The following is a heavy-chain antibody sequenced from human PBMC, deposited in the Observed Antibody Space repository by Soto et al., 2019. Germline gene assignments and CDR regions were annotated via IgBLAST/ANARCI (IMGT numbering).Heavy chain of an antibody. CDR1: GGSISNPIYY. CDR2: IFYSGSA. CDR3: AGTTPPNNVEIFSGGLSGYNWVDP. D-gene: IGHD3-3*01. Sequence: QLQLQESGPGLVKPSETLSLTCSVSGGSISNPIYYWAWIRQPPGKGLEWIGSIFYSGSAYYNPSLKDPVNMAVDTSQKQFSLKPSSVNAADTAGFYLAGTTPPNNVEIFSGGLSGYNWVDPWGRGTLVTVSS. V-gene: IGHV4-39*01. J-gene: IGHJ5*01.